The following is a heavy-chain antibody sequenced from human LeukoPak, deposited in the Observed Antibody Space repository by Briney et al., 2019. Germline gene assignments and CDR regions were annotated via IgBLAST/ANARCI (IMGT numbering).Heavy chain of an antibody. CDR3: AEASPNPYYDSSGYNDY. D-gene: IGHD3-22*01. CDR2: LPPDELDI. J-gene: IGHJ4*02. Sequence: GSLRLSCAASGVTFTNYWTHWVRQAPGMGMVWVSRLPPDELDIIYADSVKGRFTDSRDNAKNTEYLQMNSLRAEDTAVCYCAEASPNPYYDSSGYNDYWGQGTLVTVSS. V-gene: IGHV3-74*01. CDR1: GVTFTNYW.